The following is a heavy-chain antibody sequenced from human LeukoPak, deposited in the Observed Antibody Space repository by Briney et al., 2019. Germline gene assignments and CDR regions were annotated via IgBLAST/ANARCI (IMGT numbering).Heavy chain of an antibody. J-gene: IGHJ4*02. D-gene: IGHD6-6*01. CDR2: IATSGGGT. CDR1: GFTFSSYA. Sequence: PGGSLRLSCAASGFTFSSYAMSWVRQAPGKGLEWVSTIATSGGGTNYADSVQGRFTISRDNSKKKLYLQMNSLRAEDTAVYYCAKDHEYSSSFLDYWGQGTLVTVSS. CDR3: AKDHEYSSSFLDY. V-gene: IGHV3-23*01.